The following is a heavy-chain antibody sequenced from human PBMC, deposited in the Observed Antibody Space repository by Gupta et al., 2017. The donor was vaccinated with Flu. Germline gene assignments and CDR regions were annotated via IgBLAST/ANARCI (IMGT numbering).Heavy chain of an antibody. CDR2: INHNGYT. CDR1: GGSFSGYY. V-gene: IGHV4-34*01. D-gene: IGHD1-20*01. CDR3: ARPITFSVSSYYFDY. J-gene: IGHJ4*02. Sequence: QVQLQQWGAGLLKPSETLSLTCGFYGGSFSGYYWSWIRQPPGKGLEWIGEINHNGYTTYNPSLESRVTMSVDTAKNQFSLKLSSVTAADTAVYYCARPITFSVSSYYFDYWSQGTQVTVSS.